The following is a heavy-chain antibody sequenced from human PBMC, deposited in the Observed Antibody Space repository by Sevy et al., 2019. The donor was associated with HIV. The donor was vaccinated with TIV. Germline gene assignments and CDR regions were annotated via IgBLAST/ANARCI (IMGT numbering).Heavy chain of an antibody. Sequence: GGSLRLSCAASGFTFSSYSMNWVRQAPGKGLEWVSYISSSSSSTIYYADSVKGRFTISRDNAKNSLYLQMNSLRDEDTAVYYCARLGPIAAAGNNWFDPWGQGTLVTVSS. V-gene: IGHV3-48*02. CDR2: ISSSSSSTI. J-gene: IGHJ5*02. CDR3: ARLGPIAAAGNNWFDP. D-gene: IGHD6-13*01. CDR1: GFTFSSYS.